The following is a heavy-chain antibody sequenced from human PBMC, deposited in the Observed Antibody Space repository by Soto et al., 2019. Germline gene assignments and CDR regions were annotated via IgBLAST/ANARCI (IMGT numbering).Heavy chain of an antibody. V-gene: IGHV4-34*01. CDR1: GGSFSGYY. D-gene: IGHD5-12*01. Sequence: PSETLSLTCAVYGGSFSGYYWSWIRQPPGKGLEWIGEINHSGSTNYNPSLKSRVTISVDTSKNQFSLKLSSVTAADTAVYYCARGPVTTKWGQGTLVTV. CDR3: ARGPVTTK. CDR2: INHSGST. J-gene: IGHJ4*02.